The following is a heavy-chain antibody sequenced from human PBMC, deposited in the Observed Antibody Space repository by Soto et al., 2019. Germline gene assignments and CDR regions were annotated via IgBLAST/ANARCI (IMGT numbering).Heavy chain of an antibody. J-gene: IGHJ5*02. V-gene: IGHV3-23*01. CDR1: GFTFSSYA. CDR2: ISGSGGST. CDR3: AKELIERITISPYGFDP. D-gene: IGHD3-9*01. Sequence: PGGSPRLSCSASGFTFSSYAMSWVRQAPGKGLEWVSAISGSGGSTYYADSVKGRFTISRDNSKNTLYLQMNSLRAEDTAVYYCAKELIERITISPYGFDPWGQGTLVTVSS.